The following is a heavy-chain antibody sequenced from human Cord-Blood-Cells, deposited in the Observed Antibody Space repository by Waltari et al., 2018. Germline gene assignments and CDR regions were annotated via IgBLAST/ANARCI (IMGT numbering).Heavy chain of an antibody. V-gene: IGHV4-39*01. J-gene: IGHJ4*02. CDR1: GGSISSISYY. Sequence: QLQLQESGPGLVKPSETLSLTCTVSGGSISSISYYWGWIRQPPGKGLEWIGSIYYSGSTYYNPSLKSRVTISVDTSKNQFSMKLSSVTAADTAVYYCARRGLLRLFDYWGQGTLVTVSS. CDR3: ARRGLLRLFDY. D-gene: IGHD3-22*01. CDR2: IYYSGST.